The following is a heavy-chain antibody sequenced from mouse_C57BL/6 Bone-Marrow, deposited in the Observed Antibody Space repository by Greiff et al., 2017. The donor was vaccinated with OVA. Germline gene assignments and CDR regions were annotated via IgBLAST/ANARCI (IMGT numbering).Heavy chain of an antibody. D-gene: IGHD1-1*01. Sequence: QVQLQQPGAELVKPGASVKLSCKASGYTFTSYWMHWVKQRPGQGLEWIGMIHPNSGSTNYNEKFKSKATLTVDKSSSTAYMQLSSLTSEDSAVYYCAREGDITTVVPFAYWGQGTLVTVSA. CDR1: GYTFTSYW. CDR3: AREGDITTVVPFAY. V-gene: IGHV1-64*01. J-gene: IGHJ3*01. CDR2: IHPNSGST.